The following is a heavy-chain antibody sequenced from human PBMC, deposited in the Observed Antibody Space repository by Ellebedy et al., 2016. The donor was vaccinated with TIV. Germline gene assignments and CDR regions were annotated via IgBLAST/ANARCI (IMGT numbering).Heavy chain of an antibody. V-gene: IGHV1-2*04. Sequence: ASVKVSCKASGYTFTGYYMHWVRQAPGQGLEWMGWINPNSGGTNYAQKFQGWVTMTRDTSISTAYMELSRLRSDDTAVYYCARDGRFSTVGTYYYYYGMDVWGQGTTVTVSS. CDR2: INPNSGGT. D-gene: IGHD4-23*01. CDR1: GYTFTGYY. J-gene: IGHJ6*02. CDR3: ARDGRFSTVGTYYYYYGMDV.